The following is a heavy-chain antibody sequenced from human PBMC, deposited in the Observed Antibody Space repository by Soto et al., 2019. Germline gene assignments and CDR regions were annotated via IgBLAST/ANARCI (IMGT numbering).Heavy chain of an antibody. V-gene: IGHV3-30*03. J-gene: IGHJ4*02. CDR1: GFTVSTYG. CDR2: ISRDGGTK. CDR3: TGEVASGY. D-gene: IGHD2-8*02. Sequence: GESLKISCAVSGFTVSTYGMHWVRQAPGKGLEWVAVISRDGGTKYYADSVKGRFTISRDNSRNTLFLEMNSLRGDDMAVYYCTGEVASGYWGQGTLVTVS.